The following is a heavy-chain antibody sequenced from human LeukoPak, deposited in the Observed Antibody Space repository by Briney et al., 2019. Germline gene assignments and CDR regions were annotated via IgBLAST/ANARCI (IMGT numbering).Heavy chain of an antibody. D-gene: IGHD3-3*01. J-gene: IGHJ4*02. CDR3: AREAEGFSIFDY. CDR1: GFTFSSYG. Sequence: GGSLRLSCAASGFTFSSYGMHWVRQAPGKGLEWVAVIWYDGSNKYYADSVEGRFTISRDNSKNTLYLQMNSLRAEDTAVYYCAREAEGFSIFDYWGQGTLVTVSS. CDR2: IWYDGSNK. V-gene: IGHV3-30*19.